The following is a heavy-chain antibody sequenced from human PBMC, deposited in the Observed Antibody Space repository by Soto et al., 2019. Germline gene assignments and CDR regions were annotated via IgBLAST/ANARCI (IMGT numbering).Heavy chain of an antibody. D-gene: IGHD3-10*01. J-gene: IGHJ4*02. CDR1: GYSISSGYY. CDR2: IYQSGST. CDR3: AREGVAAGRGFFGY. V-gene: IGHV4-38-2*02. Sequence: KTSETLSLTCAVSGYSISSGYYWGWIRQPPGKGLEWLGNIYQSGSTYYNPSLKSRVTISIDTSKNQFSLKLSSVTAADTAVYYCAREGVAAGRGFFGYWDQGTLVTVSS.